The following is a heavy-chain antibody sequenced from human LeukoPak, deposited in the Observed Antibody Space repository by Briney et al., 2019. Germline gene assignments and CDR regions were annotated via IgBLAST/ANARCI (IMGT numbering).Heavy chain of an antibody. J-gene: IGHJ4*02. CDR2: ISASNTI. CDR3: ARGLDSGYDLDY. D-gene: IGHD5-12*01. CDR1: GFNFKYYS. Sequence: GGSLRLSCVSSGFNFKYYSLNWVRQAPGKGLEWISYISASNTIYYADSVKGRFTISRDNAKNSLYLQMNILRAEDTAVYYCARGLDSGYDLDYWGQGTLVTVSS. V-gene: IGHV3-69-1*01.